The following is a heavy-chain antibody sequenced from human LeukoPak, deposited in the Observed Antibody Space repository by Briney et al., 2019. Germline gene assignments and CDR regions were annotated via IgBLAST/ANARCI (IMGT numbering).Heavy chain of an antibody. CDR2: ISAYNGNT. V-gene: IGHV1-18*01. Sequence: ASVRVSCKASGYTFTSYGISWVRQAPGQGLEWMGWISAYNGNTNYAQKLQGRVTMTTDTSTSTAYMELRSLRSDDTAVYYCARDGAGLTYYYGSGSYYWFDPWGQGTPVSVSS. CDR3: ARDGAGLTYYYGSGSYYWFDP. J-gene: IGHJ5*02. D-gene: IGHD3-10*01. CDR1: GYTFTSYG.